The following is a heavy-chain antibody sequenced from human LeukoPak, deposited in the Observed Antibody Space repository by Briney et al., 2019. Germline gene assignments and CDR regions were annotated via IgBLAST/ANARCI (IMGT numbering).Heavy chain of an antibody. CDR1: GGSISSYY. CDR3: ARDTGKSGYPDY. D-gene: IGHD3-3*01. CDR2: IYSSGII. Sequence: KASETLSLTCTVSGGSISSYYWSWIRQPAGKAPEWIGRIYSSGIINYNPSLKSRVTMSLDNSKNQLSLKLSYVTAADTAVYCARDTGKSGYPDYWGQGTLVTVSS. J-gene: IGHJ4*02. V-gene: IGHV4-4*07.